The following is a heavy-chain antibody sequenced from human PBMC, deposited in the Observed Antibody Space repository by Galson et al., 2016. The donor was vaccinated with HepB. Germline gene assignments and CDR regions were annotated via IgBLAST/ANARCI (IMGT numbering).Heavy chain of an antibody. J-gene: IGHJ1*01. D-gene: IGHD4-23*01. Sequence: SLRLSCAASGFTFSRNWMHWVRQTPERGLVWVSRISGDGSDTSYADTVKGRFTVTRDNAKNTLFLQMNSLRAEDTAVYYCTRATVDWGQGTLVTVSS. CDR2: ISGDGSDT. CDR3: TRATVD. CDR1: GFTFSRNW. V-gene: IGHV3-74*01.